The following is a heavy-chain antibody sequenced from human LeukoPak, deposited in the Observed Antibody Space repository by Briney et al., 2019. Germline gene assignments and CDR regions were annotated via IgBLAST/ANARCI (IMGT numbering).Heavy chain of an antibody. CDR2: IVSGGGST. Sequence: GGSLRLSCAASGFTFNNLAMSWVRQAPGKGLEWVSAIVSGGGSTNYADSVTGRFTISRDNSKNTLYLQMNSLRDEDTAIYYCAKTPGHSTNWRFDYWGQGTLVTVSS. V-gene: IGHV3-23*01. CDR1: GFTFNNLA. D-gene: IGHD6-13*01. CDR3: AKTPGHSTNWRFDY. J-gene: IGHJ4*02.